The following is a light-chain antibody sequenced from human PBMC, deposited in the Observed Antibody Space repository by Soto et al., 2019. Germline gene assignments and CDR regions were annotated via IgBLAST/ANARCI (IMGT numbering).Light chain of an antibody. CDR1: LGISNY. CDR3: HRYNSAPRT. J-gene: IGKJ1*01. Sequence: DSQMTQSPSSLSASVGDIVTITCRASLGISNYFACYQQKQGKVPKLLIYAASTLKSGVPSLFSGSGSGTDFTLTISGLQPEDAATYYCHRYNSAPRTFDEVNKVEIK. CDR2: AAS. V-gene: IGKV1-27*01.